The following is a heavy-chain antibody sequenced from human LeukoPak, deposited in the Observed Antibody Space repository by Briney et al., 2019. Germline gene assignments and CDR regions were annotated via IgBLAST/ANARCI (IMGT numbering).Heavy chain of an antibody. D-gene: IGHD5-18*01. V-gene: IGHV4-39*07. CDR3: AREPVNTAMAPYYFDY. J-gene: IGHJ4*02. Sequence: SETLSLTCTVSGGSISSSSYYWGWIRQPPGKGLEWIGSIYYSGSTYYNPSLKSRVTISVDTSKNQFSLKLSSVTAADTAVYYCAREPVNTAMAPYYFDYWGQGTLVTVSS. CDR1: GGSISSSSYY. CDR2: IYYSGST.